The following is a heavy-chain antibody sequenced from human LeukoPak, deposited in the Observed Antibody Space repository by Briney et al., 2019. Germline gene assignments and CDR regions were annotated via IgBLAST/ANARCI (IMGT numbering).Heavy chain of an antibody. CDR1: GGSFSGYY. Sequence: PSETLSLTCAVYGGSFSGYYWSWIRQPPGKGLEWIGEINHSGSTNYNPSLKSRVTISVDTSKNQFSLKLSSVTAADTAVYYCARPTMVRGVIDYWGQGTLVTVPS. V-gene: IGHV4-34*01. J-gene: IGHJ4*02. CDR3: ARPTMVRGVIDY. CDR2: INHSGST. D-gene: IGHD3-10*01.